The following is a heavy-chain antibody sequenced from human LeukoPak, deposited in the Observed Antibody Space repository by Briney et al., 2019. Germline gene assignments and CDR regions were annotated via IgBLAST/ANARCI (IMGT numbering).Heavy chain of an antibody. CDR3: ARDPNYYDSSGYP. Sequence: ASVKVCCKASGYTFTGYYMHWVRQAPGQGLEWMGWINPNSGGTNYAQKFQGRVTMTRDTSISTAYMELSRLRSDDTAVYYCARDPNYYDSSGYPWGQGTLVTVSS. D-gene: IGHD3-22*01. J-gene: IGHJ5*02. CDR2: INPNSGGT. V-gene: IGHV1-2*02. CDR1: GYTFTGYY.